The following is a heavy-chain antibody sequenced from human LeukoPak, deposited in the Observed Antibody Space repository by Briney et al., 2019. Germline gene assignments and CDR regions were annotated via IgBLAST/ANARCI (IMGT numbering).Heavy chain of an antibody. CDR3: ARDKWGVRGRFFDI. CDR1: GGSISSCY. V-gene: IGHV4-59*01. CDR2: IYYSGST. D-gene: IGHD3-10*01. Sequence: SETLSLTCTVSGGSISSCYWSWIRQPPGKGLEWIGYIYYSGSTNYNPSLKSRVTISVDTSKNQFSLRLSSVTAADTAVYYCARDKWGVRGRFFDIWGQGTMVTVSS. J-gene: IGHJ3*02.